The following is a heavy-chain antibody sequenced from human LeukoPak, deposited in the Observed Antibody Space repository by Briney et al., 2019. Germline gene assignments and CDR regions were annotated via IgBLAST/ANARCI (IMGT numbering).Heavy chain of an antibody. Sequence: SETLSLTCIVSGGSISSISSNNHHWGWIRQPPGKGLEWIGSIYYSGSTYYNPSLKSRVTISVDTSKNQFSLKLSSVTAADTALYYCAREMGVVTAHGIDVWGQGTTVTVSS. CDR2: IYYSGST. V-gene: IGHV4-39*02. CDR3: AREMGVVTAHGIDV. J-gene: IGHJ6*02. D-gene: IGHD4-23*01. CDR1: GGSISSISSNNHH.